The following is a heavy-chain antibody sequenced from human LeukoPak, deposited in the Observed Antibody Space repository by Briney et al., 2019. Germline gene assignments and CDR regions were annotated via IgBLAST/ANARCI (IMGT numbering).Heavy chain of an antibody. CDR1: GFTFSSYW. CDR2: INSDGSST. Sequence: PGGSLRLSCAASGFTFSSYWMHWVRQAPGKGLLWVSLINSDGSSTNYADSVKGRFTISRDNAKNTLYLQMNSLRAEDTAVYYCARDPPRGYSGYGIDYWGQGTLVTVSS. CDR3: ARDPPRGYSGYGIDY. D-gene: IGHD5-12*01. V-gene: IGHV3-74*01. J-gene: IGHJ4*02.